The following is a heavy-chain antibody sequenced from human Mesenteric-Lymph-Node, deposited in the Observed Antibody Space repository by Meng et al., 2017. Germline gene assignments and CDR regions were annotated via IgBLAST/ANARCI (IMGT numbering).Heavy chain of an antibody. CDR2: SNAGNGNT. CDR1: GYTFTSYA. CDR3: ARVPPIAAAGVWYFDL. J-gene: IGHJ2*01. V-gene: IGHV1-3*02. Sequence: ASVKVSCKASGYTFTSYAMHWVRQAPGQRLEWMGWSNAGNGNTKYSQEFQGRVTMTRDTSTSTVYMELSSLRSEDTAVYYCARVPPIAAAGVWYFDLWGRGTLVTVSS. D-gene: IGHD6-13*01.